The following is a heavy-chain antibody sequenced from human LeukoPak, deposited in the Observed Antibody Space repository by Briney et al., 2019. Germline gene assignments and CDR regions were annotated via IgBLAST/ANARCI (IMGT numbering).Heavy chain of an antibody. J-gene: IGHJ4*02. CDR2: ISSTGNTL. V-gene: IGHV3-11*01. CDR1: GFIFSDYY. CDR3: ARSGKSFDSRGYEGGY. Sequence: GSLRLSFAASGFIFSDYYMSWIRQAPGKGLEWVSYISSTGNTLYYADSVKGRFTISRDNAKNSLYLQMNSLRVEDTAVYYCARSGKSFDSRGYEGGYWGQGTLVTVSS. D-gene: IGHD3-22*01.